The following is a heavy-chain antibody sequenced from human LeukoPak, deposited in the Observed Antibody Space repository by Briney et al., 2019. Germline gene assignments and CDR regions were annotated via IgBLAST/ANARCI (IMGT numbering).Heavy chain of an antibody. CDR2: ISGSSSIT. CDR1: GCTFSSYS. Sequence: PGGSLRLSCVASGCTFSSYSMNWVRQAPGKGLEWISYISGSSSITYYVDSVKGRFTISRDNAKNSLYLQMNSLRVEDTAVYYCARDGYIDLWGRGTLVTVSS. V-gene: IGHV3-48*01. J-gene: IGHJ2*01. CDR3: ARDGYIDL. D-gene: IGHD5-24*01.